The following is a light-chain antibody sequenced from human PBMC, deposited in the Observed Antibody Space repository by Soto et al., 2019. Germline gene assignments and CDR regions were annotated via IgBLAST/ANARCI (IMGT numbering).Light chain of an antibody. CDR2: EGS. CDR3: CSYVGSTTYV. Sequence: QSALTQPASLSGSPGQSITISCTGTSSDIGAYDYVSWYQQHPGKAPKVMIYEGSQRPSGVSNRFSGSKSGNTASLTISGLQAEDEADYYCCSYVGSTTYVFGTGTKLTVL. V-gene: IGLV2-23*01. CDR1: SSDIGAYDY. J-gene: IGLJ1*01.